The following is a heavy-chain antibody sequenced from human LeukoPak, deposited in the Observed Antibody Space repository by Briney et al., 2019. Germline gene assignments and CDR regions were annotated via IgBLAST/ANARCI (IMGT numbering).Heavy chain of an antibody. CDR3: ARAGGLVGATHYYYYYMDV. V-gene: IGHV3-53*01. CDR2: IYSGGST. CDR1: GFTVSSNY. Sequence: GGSLRLSCAASGFTVSSNYMSWVRQAPGKGLEWVSVIYSGGSTYYADSVKGRFTISRDNSKNTLYLQMNSLRAEDTAVYYCARAGGLVGATHYYYYYMDVWGKGTTVTISS. J-gene: IGHJ6*03. D-gene: IGHD1-26*01.